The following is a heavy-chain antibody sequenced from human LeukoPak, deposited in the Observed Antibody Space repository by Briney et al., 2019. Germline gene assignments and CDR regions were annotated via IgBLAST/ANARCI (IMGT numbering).Heavy chain of an antibody. D-gene: IGHD3-22*01. V-gene: IGHV3-21*01. Sequence: GGSLRLSCAASGFTFSRCGMNWVRQAPGKGLEWVSSVSGTSTHIYYADSVKGRFTVSRDNAQNSLYLQMNSLRAEDTAVYYCTRGYYDSSGYFRDYWGQGTLVTVSS. CDR1: GFTFSRCG. CDR2: VSGTSTHI. J-gene: IGHJ4*02. CDR3: TRGYYDSSGYFRDY.